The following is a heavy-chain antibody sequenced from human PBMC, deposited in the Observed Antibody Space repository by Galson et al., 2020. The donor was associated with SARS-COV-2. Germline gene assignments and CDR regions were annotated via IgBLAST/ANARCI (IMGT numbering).Heavy chain of an antibody. CDR2: IYYSGST. Sequence: ETSETLSLTCTVSGGSISSGDYYWSWIRQPPGKGLEWIGYIYYSGSTYYNPSLKSRVTISVDTSKNQFSLKLSSVTAADTAVYYCARDEATGGLGDYYYYGMDVWGRGTTVTVSS. J-gene: IGHJ6*02. V-gene: IGHV4-30-4*01. CDR1: GGSISSGDYY. D-gene: IGHD3-16*01. CDR3: ARDEATGGLGDYYYYGMDV.